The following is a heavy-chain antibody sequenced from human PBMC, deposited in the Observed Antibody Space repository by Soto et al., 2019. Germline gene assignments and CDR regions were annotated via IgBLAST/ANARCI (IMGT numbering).Heavy chain of an antibody. CDR3: ARDWEGDGYNYDLGY. CDR1: GYSISSGYY. Sequence: SETLSLTCAVSGYSISSGYYWGWILQPPGKGLKWIGSIYHSGSTYYNPSLKSRVTISVDTSKNQFSLKLSSVTAADTAVYYCARDWEGDGYNYDLGYWGQGTLVTVSS. J-gene: IGHJ4*02. D-gene: IGHD5-12*01. CDR2: IYHSGST. V-gene: IGHV4-38-2*02.